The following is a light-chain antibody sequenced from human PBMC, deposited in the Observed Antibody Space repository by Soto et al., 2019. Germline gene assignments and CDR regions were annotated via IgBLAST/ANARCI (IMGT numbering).Light chain of an antibody. Sequence: AIRMTQSPSSLSASPGDRVTITCRASQDISRFLAWYQQKPEKAPKVLIYFASTLEDGVPSRFSGSGSGTDFTLTITKLQSDDFATYYCQHFHSYPITFGQGTRLEIK. CDR2: FAS. J-gene: IGKJ5*01. CDR3: QHFHSYPIT. V-gene: IGKV1-8*01. CDR1: QDISRF.